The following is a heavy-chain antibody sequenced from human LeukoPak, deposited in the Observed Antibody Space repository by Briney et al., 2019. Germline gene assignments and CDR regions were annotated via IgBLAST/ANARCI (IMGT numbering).Heavy chain of an antibody. V-gene: IGHV3-73*01. D-gene: IGHD5-18*01. CDR2: IRSKANSYAT. CDR1: GFTFSGSA. J-gene: IGHJ4*02. Sequence: GGSLRLSCAASGFTFSGSAMHWVRQASGKGLEWVGRIRSKANSYATAYAASVKGRFTISRDNSKNTLYLQMNSLRAEDTAVYYCAKVVGYSYGLFDYWDQGTLVTVSS. CDR3: AKVVGYSYGLFDY.